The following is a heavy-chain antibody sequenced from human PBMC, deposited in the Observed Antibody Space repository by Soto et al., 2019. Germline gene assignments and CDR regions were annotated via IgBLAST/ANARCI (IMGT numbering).Heavy chain of an antibody. CDR2: IYYSGST. CDR3: AASCVACGGFNYDGMDV. J-gene: IGHJ6*02. Sequence: QVQLQESGPGLVKPSQTLSLTCTVSGGSISSGGYYWSWIRQHPGKGLEWIGYIYYSGSTYYNPSLKSRVTISVVTSKNQFSLKLSSVTAADTAVYYCAASCVACGGFNYDGMDVWGQGTTVTVSS. CDR1: GGSISSGGYY. V-gene: IGHV4-31*03. D-gene: IGHD5-12*01.